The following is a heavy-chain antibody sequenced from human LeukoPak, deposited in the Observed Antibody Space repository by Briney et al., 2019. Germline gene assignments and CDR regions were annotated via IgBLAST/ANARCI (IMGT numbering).Heavy chain of an antibody. CDR1: GGSISSGDYY. J-gene: IGHJ3*02. CDR3: ARGDIGDAFDI. Sequence: PSETLSLTCTVSGGSISSGDYYWSWIRQPPGKGLEWIGYIYYSGSTYYNPSLKSRVTISVDTSKNQFSLKLSSVTAADTAVYYCARGDIGDAFDIWGQGTMVTVSS. CDR2: IYYSGST. D-gene: IGHD2-15*01. V-gene: IGHV4-30-4*08.